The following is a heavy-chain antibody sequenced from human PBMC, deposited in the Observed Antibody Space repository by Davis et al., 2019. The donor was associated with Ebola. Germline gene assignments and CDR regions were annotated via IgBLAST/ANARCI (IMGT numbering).Heavy chain of an antibody. CDR2: INPSGGTT. CDR1: GYTFNIYY. Sequence: AASVKVSCKASGYTFNIYYMYWVRQAPGQGLEWMGIINPSGGTTSHAQKFQGRVTMTRDTSTSTVYMELISLRSEDTAVYYCASPGIAAGAPRYWGKGTLVTVSS. J-gene: IGHJ4*02. D-gene: IGHD6-13*01. V-gene: IGHV1-46*02. CDR3: ASPGIAAGAPRY.